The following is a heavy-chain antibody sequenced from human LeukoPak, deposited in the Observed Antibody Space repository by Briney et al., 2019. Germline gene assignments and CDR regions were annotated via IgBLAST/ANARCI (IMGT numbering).Heavy chain of an antibody. CDR2: INHSGST. D-gene: IGHD2-2*02. Sequence: SETLSLTCAVYGGSFRGYYWSWIRQPPGKGLEWIGEINHSGSTNYNPSLKSRVTISVDTSKNQFSLKLSSVTAADTAVYYCARGSPYCSSTSCYTRLSYYYYYMDVWGKGTTVTVSS. CDR3: ARGSPYCSSTSCYTRLSYYYYYMDV. V-gene: IGHV4-34*01. CDR1: GGSFRGYY. J-gene: IGHJ6*03.